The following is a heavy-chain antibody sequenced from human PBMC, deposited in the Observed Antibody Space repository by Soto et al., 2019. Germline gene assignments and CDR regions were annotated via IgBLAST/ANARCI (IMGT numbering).Heavy chain of an antibody. CDR3: ARGGYCSGGSCQDYYYYGMDV. V-gene: IGHV3-33*01. D-gene: IGHD2-15*01. CDR2: IWYDGSNK. J-gene: IGHJ6*02. CDR1: GFTFSSYG. Sequence: GGSLRLSCAASGFTFSSYGMHWVRQAPGKGLEWVAVIWYDGSNKYYADSVKGRFTISRDNSKNTLYLQMNSLRAEDTAVYYCARGGYCSGGSCQDYYYYGMDVWGQGTTVTVSS.